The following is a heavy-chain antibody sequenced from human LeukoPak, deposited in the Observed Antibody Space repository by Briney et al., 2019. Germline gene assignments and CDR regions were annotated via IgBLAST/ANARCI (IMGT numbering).Heavy chain of an antibody. CDR1: GFTVSSDY. V-gene: IGHV3-66*02. D-gene: IGHD3-22*01. CDR2: IYSGGST. J-gene: IGHJ4*02. CDR3: ALKGYLYDSSNYHVDY. Sequence: GGSLRLSCSASGFTVSSDYMSWVRQAPGKGLKWVSIIYSGGSTYYADSVKGRFTISRDNSKNTLYLQMNSLRAEDTAVYYCALKGYLYDSSNYHVDYWGQGTLVTVSS.